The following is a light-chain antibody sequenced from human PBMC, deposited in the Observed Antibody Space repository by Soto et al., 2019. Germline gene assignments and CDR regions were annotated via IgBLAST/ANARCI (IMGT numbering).Light chain of an antibody. J-gene: IGLJ2*01. CDR2: ENN. CDR3: QSYDSDFVV. Sequence: NFLLTQPHSGAEAPGRTLSISCTRSSGSIANNYVQWYQQRPGSAPTTVIYENNQRLSGVPDRFSGSTDGSSYSASLNISGLQTEDQADYYCQSYDSDFVVFGGGTKRPVL. V-gene: IGLV6-57*04. CDR1: SGSIANNY.